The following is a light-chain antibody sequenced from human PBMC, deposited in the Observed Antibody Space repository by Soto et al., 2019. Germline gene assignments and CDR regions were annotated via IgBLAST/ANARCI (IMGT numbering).Light chain of an antibody. Sequence: QPVLTQSLSASASLGASVKLTCTLSSGHSSYAIAWNQQQPEKGPRYLMKLSSDGSHSKGDGIPDLFSVSSSGAERYLTISSLQSEDEADYYCQTLDTGARVVFGGGTKLTVL. CDR1: SGHSSYA. CDR2: LSSDGSH. J-gene: IGLJ2*01. CDR3: QTLDTGARVV. V-gene: IGLV4-69*01.